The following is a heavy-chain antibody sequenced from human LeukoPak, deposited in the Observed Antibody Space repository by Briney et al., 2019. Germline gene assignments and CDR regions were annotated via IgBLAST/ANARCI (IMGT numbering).Heavy chain of an antibody. Sequence: PGGSLRLSCAASGFTFSTYNMNWVRQAPGKGLEWVSYISSSSSTIYYADYVQGRFTVSRDNAKNSLYLQMNSLRDEDTAVYYCARGTSGSWDFDPWGQGTLVTVSS. CDR2: ISSSSSTI. J-gene: IGHJ5*02. D-gene: IGHD1-26*01. V-gene: IGHV3-48*02. CDR3: ARGTSGSWDFDP. CDR1: GFTFSTYN.